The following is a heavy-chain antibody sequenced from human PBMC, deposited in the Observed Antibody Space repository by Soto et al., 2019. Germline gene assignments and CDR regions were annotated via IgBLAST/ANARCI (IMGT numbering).Heavy chain of an antibody. J-gene: IGHJ6*02. CDR1: GGSFNGYY. CDR2: INYSGST. CDR3: AREGETTVTQSYYGMDV. Sequence: SETLSLTCAVCGGSFNGYYWSWIRQPPGKGLEWIGYINYSGSTYYNPSLKSRVTISVDTSKNQFSLKLSSVAAADTAVYYCAREGETTVTQSYYGMDVWGQGTTVTVSS. D-gene: IGHD4-17*01. V-gene: IGHV4-34*01.